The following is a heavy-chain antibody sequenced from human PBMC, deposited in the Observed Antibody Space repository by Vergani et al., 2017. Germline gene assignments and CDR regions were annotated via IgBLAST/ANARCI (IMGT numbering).Heavy chain of an antibody. CDR1: GFTSSYYG. D-gene: IGHD1-1*01. Sequence: QVHLVESGGGVVQPGRSLRLSCVVSGFTSSYYGMHWFRQAPGKGLEWVAVISYDGTQKYYADSVKGRFTIPRDNSKSTLYLQMNSLRTEDTAVYYCATKSCGTPGCQIGYFREWGQGTLVTVSS. CDR2: ISYDGTQK. V-gene: IGHV3-30*03. J-gene: IGHJ1*01. CDR3: ATKSCGTPGCQIGYFRE.